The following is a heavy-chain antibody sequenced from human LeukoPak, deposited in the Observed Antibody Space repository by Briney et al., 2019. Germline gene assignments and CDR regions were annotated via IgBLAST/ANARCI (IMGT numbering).Heavy chain of an antibody. Sequence: ASVKVSGKASGYTFTSYYMHWVRQAPGQGREWMGVISASGGSTSYAQKFQDRVTITADESTSTAYMELSSLRSEDTAVYYCARGISIAAAAQRPYYYMDVWGKGTTVTVSS. CDR3: ARGISIAAAAQRPYYYMDV. CDR2: ISASGGST. V-gene: IGHV1-46*01. J-gene: IGHJ6*03. CDR1: GYTFTSYY. D-gene: IGHD6-13*01.